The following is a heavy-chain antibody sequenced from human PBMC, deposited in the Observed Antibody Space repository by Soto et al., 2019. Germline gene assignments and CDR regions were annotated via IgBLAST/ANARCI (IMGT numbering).Heavy chain of an antibody. CDR3: ARDYDFWSGYYEYYYYGMDV. CDR2: ISYDGSNK. V-gene: IGHV3-30-3*01. J-gene: IGHJ6*02. D-gene: IGHD3-3*01. CDR1: GFTFSSYA. Sequence: VGSLRLSGAASGFTFSSYAMHWVRQARGKGLEWVAVISYDGSNKYYADSVKGRFTISRDNSKNTLYLQMNSLRAEDTAVYYCARDYDFWSGYYEYYYYGMDVWGQGTTVTVSS.